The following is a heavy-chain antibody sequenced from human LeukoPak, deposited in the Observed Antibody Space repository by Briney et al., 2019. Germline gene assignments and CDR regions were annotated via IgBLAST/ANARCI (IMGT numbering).Heavy chain of an antibody. CDR1: GFTFNIYA. CDR2: INGYGDST. D-gene: IGHD3-10*02. CDR3: AKDRGPYVGIANNWCDP. V-gene: IGHV3-23*01. J-gene: IGHJ5*02. Sequence: GGSLRLSCAASGFTFNIYAINWVPQAPGKGLEWVSGINGYGDSTHYADSVKGRVTISRDNSKNTVYLQMNSLRADATAVYYCAKDRGPYVGIANNWCDPRGQGTLVTVSS.